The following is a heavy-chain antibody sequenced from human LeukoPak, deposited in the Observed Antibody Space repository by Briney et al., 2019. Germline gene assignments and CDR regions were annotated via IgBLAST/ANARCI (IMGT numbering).Heavy chain of an antibody. CDR2: LSRGTTAI. CDR1: GFTFNIYS. D-gene: IGHD6-19*01. CDR3: ARSGWYDDFDY. J-gene: IGHJ4*02. Sequence: GGSLRLSCAASGFTFNIYSMNWVRQAPGKGLEWISYLSRGTTAIYYADSVKGRFTISRDNAKNSLYLQMNSLRAEDTAMYYCARSGWYDDFDYLGQGTLVTVSS. V-gene: IGHV3-48*01.